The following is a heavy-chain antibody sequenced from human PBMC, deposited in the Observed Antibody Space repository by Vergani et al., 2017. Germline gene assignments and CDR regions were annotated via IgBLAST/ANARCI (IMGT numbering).Heavy chain of an antibody. D-gene: IGHD6-19*01. V-gene: IGHV3-21*01. CDR2: ISSSSSYI. CDR3: ARDEAVIAVAGPFFDY. J-gene: IGHJ4*02. Sequence: EVQLVESGGGLVKPGGSLRLSCAASGFTFSSYSMNWVRQAPGNGLEWVSSISSSSSYIYYADSVKGRFTISRDNAKNSLYLQMNSLRAEETAVYYCARDEAVIAVAGPFFDYWGQGTLVTVSS. CDR1: GFTFSSYS.